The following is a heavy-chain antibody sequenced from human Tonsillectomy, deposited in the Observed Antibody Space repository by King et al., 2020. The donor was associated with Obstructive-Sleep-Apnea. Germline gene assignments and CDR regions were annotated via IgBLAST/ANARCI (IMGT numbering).Heavy chain of an antibody. CDR3: ARAGDYGDYVNWFDP. Sequence: VQLVETGGGLVQPGGSLRLSCAASGFTFSSYWMHWVRQAPGKGLVWVSRINSDGSSTSYADSVKGRFTISRDNAKNTLYLQMNSLRAEDTAVYYCARAGDYGDYVNWFDPWGQGTLVTVSS. D-gene: IGHD4-17*01. CDR2: INSDGSST. J-gene: IGHJ5*02. V-gene: IGHV3-74*01. CDR1: GFTFSSYW.